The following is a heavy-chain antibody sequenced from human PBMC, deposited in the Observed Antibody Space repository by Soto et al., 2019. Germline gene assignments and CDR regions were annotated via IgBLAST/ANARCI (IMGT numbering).Heavy chain of an antibody. CDR3: ARAGFSGSYYDIDF. Sequence: SETLSLPCTVSGGSISTYYWSWIRQPPGKSLEWIGYVHYTGNTNYNPSLRSRVTISLETSKNQFSLRLSSVTAADTAVYYCARAGFSGSYYDIDFWGQGILVTVSS. J-gene: IGHJ4*02. CDR2: VHYTGNT. V-gene: IGHV4-59*01. CDR1: GGSISTYY. D-gene: IGHD1-26*01.